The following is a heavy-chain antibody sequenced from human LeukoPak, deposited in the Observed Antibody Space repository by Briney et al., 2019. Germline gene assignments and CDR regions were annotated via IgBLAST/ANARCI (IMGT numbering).Heavy chain of an antibody. D-gene: IGHD3-22*01. CDR2: IYYSGST. Sequence: SETLSLTCTVSGGSMSPYHWGWIRQPPGKGLEWTGYIYYSGSTNYNPSLKSRVTISVDTSKNQFSLKLSSVTAADTAVYYCARVTYYYDSSGLNYFDYWGQGTLVTVSS. J-gene: IGHJ4*02. CDR1: GGSMSPYH. CDR3: ARVTYYYDSSGLNYFDY. V-gene: IGHV4-59*01.